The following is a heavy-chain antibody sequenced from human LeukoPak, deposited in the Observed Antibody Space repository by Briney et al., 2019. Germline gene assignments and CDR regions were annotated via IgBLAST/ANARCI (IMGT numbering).Heavy chain of an antibody. CDR3: ARKMRYYDFWSGRGGLDY. J-gene: IGHJ4*02. CDR1: GFTFSNYA. D-gene: IGHD3-3*01. Sequence: GGSLRLSCAASGFTFSNYALSWVRQAPGKGLEWVSGINPDGSITTYADSVKGRFTISRDNAKNTLYLQMNSLRVEDTAVYYCARKMRYYDFWSGRGGLDYWGQGTLVTVSS. CDR2: INPDGSIT. V-gene: IGHV3-74*01.